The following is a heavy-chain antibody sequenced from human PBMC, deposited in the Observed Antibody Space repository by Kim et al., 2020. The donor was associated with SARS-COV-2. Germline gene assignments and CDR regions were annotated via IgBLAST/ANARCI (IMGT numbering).Heavy chain of an antibody. CDR2: ISYDGSNK. J-gene: IGHJ5*02. Sequence: GGSLRLSCAASGFTFSSYGMHWVRQAPGKGLEWVAVISYDGSNKYYADSVKGRFTISRDNSKNTLYLQMNSLRAEDTAVYYCASGFNQESRLRNWFDPWG. D-gene: IGHD2-21*02. CDR1: GFTFSSYG. V-gene: IGHV3-33*05. CDR3: ASGFNQESRLRNWFDP.